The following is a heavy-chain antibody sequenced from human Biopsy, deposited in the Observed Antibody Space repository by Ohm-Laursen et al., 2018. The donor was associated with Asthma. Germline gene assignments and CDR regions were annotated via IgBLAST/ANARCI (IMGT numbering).Heavy chain of an antibody. Sequence: SVKVSCKSSGYSFELNGMSWVRQRPGQGLEWMGWISDYLENPNYAQKFQGRVNMTYDRSTNTAYMELKSLRTDDTAVYFCARTYCTLNTCYASFDHWGQGTLVAVSS. CDR3: ARTYCTLNTCYASFDH. D-gene: IGHD2-2*01. CDR2: ISDYLENP. J-gene: IGHJ4*02. CDR1: GYSFELNG. V-gene: IGHV1-18*04.